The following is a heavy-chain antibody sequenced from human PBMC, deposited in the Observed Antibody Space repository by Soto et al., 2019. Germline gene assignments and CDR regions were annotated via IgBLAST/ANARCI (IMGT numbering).Heavy chain of an antibody. V-gene: IGHV3-30-3*01. D-gene: IGHD1-26*01. CDR2: ISYDGNNE. J-gene: IGHJ3*02. CDR1: GFTFSAYT. Sequence: SGGGVVQPGRSLRLSCAASGFTFSAYTMHWVRQPPGKGLEWVAVISYDGNNERYTDPVKGRFTGSRDNPKSTLYLQMNSLKSEDTAVYYCARDGYSGRSDGFDIWGQGTMVNVSS. CDR3: ARDGYSGRSDGFDI.